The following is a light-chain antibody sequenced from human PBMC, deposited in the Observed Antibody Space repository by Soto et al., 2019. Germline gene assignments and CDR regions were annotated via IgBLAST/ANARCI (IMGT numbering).Light chain of an antibody. CDR3: CSFAGGATFV. Sequence: QSALTQPASVSGSPGQSITISCSGTNNDVGGYNLVSWYQQHPGKAPKLVIYEANKRPSGVSDRFSGSRSDNTASLTISTLQVEDEAVYSCCSFAGGATFVFGGGTKLTVL. CDR2: EAN. V-gene: IGLV2-23*02. CDR1: NNDVGGYNL. J-gene: IGLJ3*02.